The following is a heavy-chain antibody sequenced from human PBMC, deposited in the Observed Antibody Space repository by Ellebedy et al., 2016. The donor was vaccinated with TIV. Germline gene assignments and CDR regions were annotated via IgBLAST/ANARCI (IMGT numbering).Heavy chain of an antibody. J-gene: IGHJ4*02. CDR2: ISAYNGNT. Sequence: AASVKVSCKASGYTFTIYGINWVRQSPGQGLEWMGGISAYNGNTNYAQKLQGRVTMTTDASTSTAYMELRSLRSDDTAVYYCATSKLYLDTSGYFDYWGQGTLVTVSS. D-gene: IGHD3-22*01. CDR1: GYTFTIYG. V-gene: IGHV1-18*04. CDR3: ATSKLYLDTSGYFDY.